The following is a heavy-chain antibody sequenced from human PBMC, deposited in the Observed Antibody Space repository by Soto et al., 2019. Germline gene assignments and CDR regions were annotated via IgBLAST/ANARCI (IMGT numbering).Heavy chain of an antibody. V-gene: IGHV1-46*01. CDR3: AREKYNWNYYYYGMDV. D-gene: IGHD1-20*01. Sequence: ASVKVSCKASGYTFTSYYMHWVRQAPGQGLEWMGIINPSGGSTSYAQKFQGRVTMTRDTPTSTVYMELSSLRSEDTAVYYCAREKYNWNYYYYGMDVWGQGTTVTVSS. CDR1: GYTFTSYY. J-gene: IGHJ6*02. CDR2: INPSGGST.